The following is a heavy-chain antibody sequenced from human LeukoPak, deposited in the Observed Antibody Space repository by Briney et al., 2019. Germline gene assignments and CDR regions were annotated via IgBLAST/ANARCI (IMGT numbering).Heavy chain of an antibody. CDR3: ANRRYYDSNGYYGDDY. CDR1: GFTFNNVG. CDR2: ISGSGGST. D-gene: IGHD3-22*01. V-gene: IGHV3-23*01. J-gene: IGHJ4*02. Sequence: GGSLRLSCAASGFTFNNVGMSWVRQASGKGLEWVSAISGSGGSTYYADSVKGRFTISRDNSKNTLYLQMNSLRAEDTAVYYCANRRYYDSNGYYGDDYWGQGTLVTVSS.